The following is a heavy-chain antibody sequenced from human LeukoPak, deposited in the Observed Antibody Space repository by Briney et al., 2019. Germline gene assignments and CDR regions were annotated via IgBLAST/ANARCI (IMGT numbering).Heavy chain of an antibody. CDR1: GFTFSDYY. CDR2: ISSSGSTI. CDR3: AKGRPTYYYDSSGYGFDY. V-gene: IGHV3-11*04. D-gene: IGHD3-22*01. J-gene: IGHJ4*02. Sequence: GGSLRLSCAASGFTFSDYYMSWIRQAPGKGLEWVSYISSSGSTIYYADSVKGRFTISRDNAKNSLYLQMNSLRAEDTAVYYCAKGRPTYYYDSSGYGFDYWGQGTLVTVSS.